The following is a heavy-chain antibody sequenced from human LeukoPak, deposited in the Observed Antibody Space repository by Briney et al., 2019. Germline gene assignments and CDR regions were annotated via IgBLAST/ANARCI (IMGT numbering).Heavy chain of an antibody. CDR3: ARDYYSSSSFDY. J-gene: IGHJ4*02. V-gene: IGHV3-74*01. CDR2: INTDESKI. CDR1: GFTFSSHW. D-gene: IGHD6-13*01. Sequence: GGSLRLSCAASGFTFSSHWMHWVRQTPGKGLVWVSRINTDESKINHADSVKGRFTISRDNAKNSLYLQMNSLRAEDTAVYYCARDYYSSSSFDYWGQGTLVTVSS.